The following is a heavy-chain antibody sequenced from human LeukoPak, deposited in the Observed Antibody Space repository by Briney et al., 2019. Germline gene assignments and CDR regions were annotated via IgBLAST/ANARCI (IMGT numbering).Heavy chain of an antibody. Sequence: SETLSLTCTVSGGSISSGGYYWSWIRQHPGKGLEWIGYIYYSGSTYYNPSLKSRVTISVDTSKNQFSLKLSSVTAADTAVYYCARESYDSSGYRYYYYGMDVWGQGTTVTVSS. J-gene: IGHJ6*02. V-gene: IGHV4-31*03. CDR1: GGSISSGGYY. CDR2: IYYSGST. CDR3: ARESYDSSGYRYYYYGMDV. D-gene: IGHD3-22*01.